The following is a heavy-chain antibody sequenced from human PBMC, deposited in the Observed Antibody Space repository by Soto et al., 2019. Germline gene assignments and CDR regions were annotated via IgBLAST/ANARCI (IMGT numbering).Heavy chain of an antibody. CDR3: AKDIDILTGQDYYYYGMDV. CDR2: ISWDGGST. V-gene: IGHV3-43*01. Sequence: GGSLRLSCAASGFTFDDYTMHWVRQAPGKGLEWVSLISWDGGSTYYADSVKGRFTISRDNSKNSLYLQMNSLRTEDTALYYCAKDIDILTGQDYYYYGMDVWGQGTTVTVSS. D-gene: IGHD3-9*01. CDR1: GFTFDDYT. J-gene: IGHJ6*02.